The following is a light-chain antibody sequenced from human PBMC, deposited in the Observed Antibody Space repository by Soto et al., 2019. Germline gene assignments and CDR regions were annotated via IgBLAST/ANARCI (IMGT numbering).Light chain of an antibody. Sequence: EIVLTQSPAPLSLSPGEGATLSCRASQSVSSYLAGYQQKPGQAPRLLLYDASNRATGTPARFRGSGCGTDFTLPISSLEPEAFAAYYCEQRSNWPRTFGQGTKVDIK. CDR1: QSVSSY. CDR2: DAS. J-gene: IGKJ1*01. CDR3: EQRSNWPRT. V-gene: IGKV3-11*01.